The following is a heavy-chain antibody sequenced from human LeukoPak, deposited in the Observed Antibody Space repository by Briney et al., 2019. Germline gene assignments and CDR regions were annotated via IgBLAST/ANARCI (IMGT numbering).Heavy chain of an antibody. CDR2: IRYDGSNK. CDR1: GFTFSSYG. CDR3: ARGGSYLSAFDI. Sequence: GGSLRLSCAASGFTFSSYGMHWVRQAPGKGLEWVAFIRYDGSNKYYADSVKGRFTISRDNSKNTLYLQMNSLRAEDTAVYYCARGGSYLSAFDIWGQGTMVTVSS. D-gene: IGHD1-26*01. V-gene: IGHV3-30*02. J-gene: IGHJ3*02.